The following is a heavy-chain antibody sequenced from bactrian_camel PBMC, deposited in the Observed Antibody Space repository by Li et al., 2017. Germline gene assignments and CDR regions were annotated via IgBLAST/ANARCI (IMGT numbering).Heavy chain of an antibody. CDR3: AFGSRPGWCSLRLRGADFGH. CDR2: IHADGSST. Sequence: VQLVESGGGLVQPGGPLRLSCAVSGFTFSDYDMSWVRQAPGKGLEWVSAIHADGSSTSYADSVKDRFTISRDNDRNTLYLQMNALKPEDTASYYCAFGSRPGWCSLRLRGADFGHWGQGTQVTVS. D-gene: IGHD3*01. J-gene: IGHJ6*01. V-gene: IGHV3S42*01. CDR1: GFTFSDYD.